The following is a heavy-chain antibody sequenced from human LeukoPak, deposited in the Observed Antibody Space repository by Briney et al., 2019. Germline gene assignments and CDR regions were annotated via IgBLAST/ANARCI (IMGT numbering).Heavy chain of an antibody. D-gene: IGHD3-10*01. J-gene: IGHJ4*02. V-gene: IGHV5-51*01. CDR1: GYSFTNYW. Sequence: GESLKISCTGSGYSFTNYWITWVRQMTGKGLEWMGIAYSGVFDTRYRPSFQGQVTISADKSITTAYLQWSSLKASETAMYYCARTRSGSYYFPFDYWGQGTLVTVSS. CDR3: ARTRSGSYYFPFDY. CDR2: AYSGVFDT.